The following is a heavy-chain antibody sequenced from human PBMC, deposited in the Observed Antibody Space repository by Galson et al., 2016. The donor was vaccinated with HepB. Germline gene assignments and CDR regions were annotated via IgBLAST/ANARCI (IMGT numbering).Heavy chain of an antibody. D-gene: IGHD1/OR15-1a*01. Sequence: SLRLSCAGSGFTFSSHPMNWVRQAPGKGPEWVSSIGSRGDDTYYADSVKGRFTVSRDNLKNTLYLQMNSLRADDTAVYYCAKGTTLQVHFGYFDHWGQGTLVTVSS. CDR1: GFTFSSHP. V-gene: IGHV3-23*01. J-gene: IGHJ4*02. CDR3: AKGTTLQVHFGYFDH. CDR2: IGSRGDDT.